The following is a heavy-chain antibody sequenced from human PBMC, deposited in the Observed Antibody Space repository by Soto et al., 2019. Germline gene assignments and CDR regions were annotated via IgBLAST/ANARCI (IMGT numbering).Heavy chain of an antibody. CDR2: VFTTGYT. D-gene: IGHD6-6*01. CDR1: GGSISSYY. J-gene: IGHJ3*02. CDR3: AREYSSSSGRTLDI. Sequence: QVQLQESGPGLVKPSETLSLTCTVSGGSISSYYWTWIRQPAGKGLEWIGRVFTTGYTNYNPSLKSRVTVSLDTSKNQFSLKLSSVTAADTAVYYCAREYSSSSGRTLDIWGQGTMVTVTS. V-gene: IGHV4-4*07.